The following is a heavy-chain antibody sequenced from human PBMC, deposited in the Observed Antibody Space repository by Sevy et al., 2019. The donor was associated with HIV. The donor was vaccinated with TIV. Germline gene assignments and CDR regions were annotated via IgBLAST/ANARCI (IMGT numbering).Heavy chain of an antibody. CDR3: AKEGGGYYYDSSGLFDY. V-gene: IGHV3-23*01. Sequence: GGSLRLSCAASGFTFSSYAMSWVRQAPGKGLEWVSAISGSGYLTYYTDSVKGRSTISRDNSKNTLYLQMNSLRAEDTAVYYCAKEGGGYYYDSSGLFDYWGQGTLVTVSS. D-gene: IGHD3-22*01. J-gene: IGHJ4*02. CDR1: GFTFSSYA. CDR2: ISGSGYLT.